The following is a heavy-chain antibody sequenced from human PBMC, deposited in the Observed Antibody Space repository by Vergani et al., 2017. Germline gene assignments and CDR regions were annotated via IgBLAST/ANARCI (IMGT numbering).Heavy chain of an antibody. Sequence: QVQLQESGPGLVKPSETLSLTCTVSGGSVSSGSYYWSWIRQPAGKGLEWIGYIYYSGSTNYNPSLKSRVTIAVDTSKNQFSLKLSSVTAADTAEYYCARSGIGIAMYYFDYWGQGTLVTVSS. CDR3: ARSGIGIAMYYFDY. D-gene: IGHD6-13*01. CDR2: IYYSGST. V-gene: IGHV4-61*10. CDR1: GGSVSSGSYY. J-gene: IGHJ4*02.